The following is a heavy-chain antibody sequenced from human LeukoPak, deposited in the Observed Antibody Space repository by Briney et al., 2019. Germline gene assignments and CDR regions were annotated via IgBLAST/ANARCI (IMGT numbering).Heavy chain of an antibody. J-gene: IGHJ4*02. CDR1: GYTFTGYY. CDR3: ARDPSSSYPLDY. CDR2: INPNSGGT. D-gene: IGHD6-6*01. V-gene: IGHV1-2*02. Sequence: ASVKVSCKASGYTFTGYYMHWVRQAPGQGLEWMGWINPNSGGTNYAQKFQGSVTMTRDTSISTAYMELSRLRSDDTAVYYCARDPSSSYPLDYWGQGTLVTVSS.